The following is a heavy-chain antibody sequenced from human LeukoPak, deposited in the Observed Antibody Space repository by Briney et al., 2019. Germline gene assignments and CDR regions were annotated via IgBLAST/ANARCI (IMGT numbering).Heavy chain of an antibody. Sequence: ASVKVSCKASGYTFTSYDINWVRQATGQGLEWMGGMNPNSGNTGYAHKFQGRVTITRNTSISTAYMELSSLRSEDTAIYYCAREDYYDSGSSDYWGQGTLVTVSS. J-gene: IGHJ4*02. V-gene: IGHV1-8*01. CDR1: GYTFTSYD. D-gene: IGHD3-22*01. CDR3: AREDYYDSGSSDY. CDR2: MNPNSGNT.